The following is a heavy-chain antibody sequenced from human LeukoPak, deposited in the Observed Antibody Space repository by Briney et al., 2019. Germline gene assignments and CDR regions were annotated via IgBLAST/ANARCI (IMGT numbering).Heavy chain of an antibody. J-gene: IGHJ6*02. CDR2: ISAYNGNT. CDR3: ARDPKGIAAAGTLGFNYYYYYGMDV. V-gene: IGHV1-18*01. CDR1: GYTFTSYG. D-gene: IGHD6-13*01. Sequence: ASVKVCCKASGYTFTSYGISWVRQAPGQGLEWMGWISAYNGNTNYEQKLQGRVTMTTDTSTSTAYMELRSLRSDDTAVYYCARDPKGIAAAGTLGFNYYYYYGMDVWVQGTTVTVSS.